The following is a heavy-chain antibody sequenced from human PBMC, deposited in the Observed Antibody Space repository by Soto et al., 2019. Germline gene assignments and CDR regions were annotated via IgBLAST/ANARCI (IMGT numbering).Heavy chain of an antibody. CDR1: GYTFTSYY. J-gene: IGHJ6*02. V-gene: IGHV1-46*01. CDR2: INPSGGST. D-gene: IGHD6-19*01. CDR3: ARDNSRQWLSYYYYGMDV. Sequence: ASLKVSCKASGYTFTSYYMHWVRQAPGQGLEWMGIINPSGGSTSYAQKFQGRVTMTRDTSTSTVYMELRSLRSDDTAVYYCARDNSRQWLSYYYYGMDVWGQGTTVTSP.